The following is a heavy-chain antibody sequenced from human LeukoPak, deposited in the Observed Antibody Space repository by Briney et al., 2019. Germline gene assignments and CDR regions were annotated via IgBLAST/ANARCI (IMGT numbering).Heavy chain of an antibody. CDR1: GGSFGGYY. CDR3: ARASAYSSSSGVNY. J-gene: IGHJ4*02. V-gene: IGHV4-34*01. Sequence: SETLSLTCAVYGGSFGGYYWSWTRQPPGKGLEWIGKINHSGSTNYNPSLKSRVTISVDTSKNQFSLRLSSVTAADTAVYYCARASAYSSSSGVNYWGQGTLVTVSS. D-gene: IGHD6-6*01. CDR2: INHSGST.